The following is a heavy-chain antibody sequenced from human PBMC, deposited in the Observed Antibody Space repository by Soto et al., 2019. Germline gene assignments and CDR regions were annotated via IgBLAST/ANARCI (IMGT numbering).Heavy chain of an antibody. CDR2: IFYSGGT. J-gene: IGHJ4*02. Sequence: QVQLQESGPGLVKPSENLSLICTVSGGSISGHYWTWIRQPPGKGLEWIGYIFYSGGTKYNPSLKSRGTRSVDTSKNQSSLQLSAVTAGDTAVYYGARLGSSGWSPDYCGRGSLVTVSS. D-gene: IGHD6-19*01. CDR1: GGSISGHY. CDR3: ARLGSSGWSPDY. V-gene: IGHV4-59*11.